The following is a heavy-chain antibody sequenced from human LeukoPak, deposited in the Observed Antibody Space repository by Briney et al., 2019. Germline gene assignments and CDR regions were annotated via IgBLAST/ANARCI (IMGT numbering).Heavy chain of an antibody. CDR3: ATDPHCSSTSCYTSGI. CDR1: GYTFPGYY. CDR2: INPNSGGT. J-gene: IGHJ3*02. D-gene: IGHD2-2*02. V-gene: IGHV1-2*02. Sequence: ASVKVSCKASGYTFPGYYMHWVRQAPGQGLEWMGWINPNSGGTNYAQKFQGRVTMTRDTSISTAYMELSRLRSDDTAVYYCATDPHCSSTSCYTSGIWGQGTMVTVSS.